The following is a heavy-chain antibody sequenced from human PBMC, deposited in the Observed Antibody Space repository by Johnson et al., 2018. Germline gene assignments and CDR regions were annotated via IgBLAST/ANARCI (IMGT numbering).Heavy chain of an antibody. Sequence: VQLVQSGGGVVQPGGSLRLSCAASGFTFSSYAMSWVRQAPGKGLEWVSAISGSGGSTSYADSVKGRFTISRDNSKNTLFLQMNSLRAEDTAVYYCAKDPSNYYDISGLGAFDIWGQGTMVTVSS. D-gene: IGHD3-22*01. CDR2: ISGSGGST. CDR1: GFTFSSYA. CDR3: AKDPSNYYDISGLGAFDI. V-gene: IGHV3-23*04. J-gene: IGHJ3*02.